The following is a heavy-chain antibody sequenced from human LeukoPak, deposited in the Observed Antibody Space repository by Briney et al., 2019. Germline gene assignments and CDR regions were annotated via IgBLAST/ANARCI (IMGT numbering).Heavy chain of an antibody. CDR2: IYYSGST. V-gene: IGHV4-59*08. D-gene: IGHD6-19*01. J-gene: IGHJ4*02. Sequence: SETLSLTRTVSCGSINNFYCSWIPQPPRKRLEWIGDIYYSGSTNYNPPLNRRVTISLDTPKNQFSLNLSSVTAADTAVYYCARHLYISGWLRWGQGTLVTVSS. CDR3: ARHLYISGWLR. CDR1: CGSINNFY.